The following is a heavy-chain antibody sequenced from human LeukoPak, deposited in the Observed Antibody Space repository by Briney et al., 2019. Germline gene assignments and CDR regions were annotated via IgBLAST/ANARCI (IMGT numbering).Heavy chain of an antibody. CDR1: GFTFSSYS. D-gene: IGHD6-19*01. V-gene: IGHV3-48*04. J-gene: IGHJ4*02. CDR3: AREVASSGWYEGY. Sequence: GGSLRLSCAASGFTFSSYSMNWVRQAPGKGLEWVSYISSSSSTIHYADAVKGRFTISRDNAKNSLYLQMSSPRAEDTAVYYCAREVASSGWYEGYWGQGTLVTVSS. CDR2: ISSSSSTI.